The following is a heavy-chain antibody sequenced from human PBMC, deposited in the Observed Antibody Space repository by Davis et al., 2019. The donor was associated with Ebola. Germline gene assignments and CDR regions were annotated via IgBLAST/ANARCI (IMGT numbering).Heavy chain of an antibody. CDR1: GYTFTSYY. V-gene: IGHV1-46*01. Sequence: AASVKVSCKASGYTFTSYYMHWVRQAPGQGLEWMGIINPSGGSTSYAQKFQGRVTMTRDTSTSTVYMELSSLTSEDTAVYYCARGSCDSTTCPKNWFDPWGQGTLVTVSS. CDR2: INPSGGST. J-gene: IGHJ5*02. D-gene: IGHD2-2*01. CDR3: ARGSCDSTTCPKNWFDP.